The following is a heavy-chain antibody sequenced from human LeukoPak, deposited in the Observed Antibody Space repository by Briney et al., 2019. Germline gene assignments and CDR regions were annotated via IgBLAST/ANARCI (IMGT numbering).Heavy chain of an antibody. Sequence: QPGGSLRLSCAASGFDVKSHDIHWVRQPIGKGLEWVSSIESPRDIYYAGSVKGRFTISREDAENSVYLQMNNLRVEDTAIYYCAKVRRSVAYDYWGRGTLVTVSS. J-gene: IGHJ4*02. CDR2: IESPRDI. CDR3: AKVRRSVAYDY. V-gene: IGHV3-13*01. CDR1: GFDVKSHD.